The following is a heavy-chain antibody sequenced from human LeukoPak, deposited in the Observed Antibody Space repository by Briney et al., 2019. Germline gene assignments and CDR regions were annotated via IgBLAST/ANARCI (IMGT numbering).Heavy chain of an antibody. D-gene: IGHD1-1*01. J-gene: IGHJ3*02. CDR3: ARGRGNWNHDACDI. CDR1: GGTFSSYA. Sequence: ASVKVSCKASGGTFSSYAISWVRQAPGQGLEWMGGIIPIFGTANYAQKFQGRVTMTRDMSTSTVYMELSSLRSEDTAVYYCARGRGNWNHDACDIWGQGTTVTVSS. V-gene: IGHV1-69*05. CDR2: IIPIFGTA.